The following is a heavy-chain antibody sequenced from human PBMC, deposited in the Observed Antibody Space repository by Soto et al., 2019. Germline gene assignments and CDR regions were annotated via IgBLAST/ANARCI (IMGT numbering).Heavy chain of an antibody. CDR2: IRSKAYGGTT. D-gene: IGHD1-26*01. J-gene: IGHJ6*02. V-gene: IGHV3-49*03. Sequence: GGSLRLSCTASGFTFGDYAMSWFRQAPGKGLEWVGFIRSKAYGGTTEYAASVKGRFTISRDDSKSIAYLQMNSLKTEDTAVYYCTTMGGWELRGEYYYYYYGMDVWGQGTTVTVSS. CDR1: GFTFGDYA. CDR3: TTMGGWELRGEYYYYYYGMDV.